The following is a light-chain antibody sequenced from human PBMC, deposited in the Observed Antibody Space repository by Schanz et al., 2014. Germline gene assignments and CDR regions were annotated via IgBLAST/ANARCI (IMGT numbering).Light chain of an antibody. Sequence: IVMTQSPATLSVSPGERATLSCRASQSPSNKLAWYQQKPGQVPRLLIYDAFNRATDIPDRFSGSGSGTDFTLTISSLEPEDSGIYYCQQRSDSPLTFGGGTKVEIK. CDR1: QSPSNK. CDR2: DAF. CDR3: QQRSDSPLT. V-gene: IGKV3-11*01. J-gene: IGKJ4*01.